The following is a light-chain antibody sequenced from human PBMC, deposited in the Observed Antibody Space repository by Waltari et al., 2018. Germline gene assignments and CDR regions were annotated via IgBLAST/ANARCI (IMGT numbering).Light chain of an antibody. J-gene: IGKJ2*02. V-gene: IGKV1-9*01. CDR2: GAS. Sequence: DIQLTQSPSFLSASVADSVTITCRASQGIISYLAWYQQKPGKAPKVLIYGASTLQRGVPSRFSGSGSGTEFTLTISSLQPEDFATYYCQQLKSYPRTFGQGTKLEIK. CDR1: QGIISY. CDR3: QQLKSYPRT.